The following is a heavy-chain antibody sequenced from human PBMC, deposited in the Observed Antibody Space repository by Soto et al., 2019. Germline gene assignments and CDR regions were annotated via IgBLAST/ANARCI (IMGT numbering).Heavy chain of an antibody. CDR2: INPNSGGT. V-gene: IGHV1-2*02. CDR3: ARLRLDIVVVVAGGMDV. CDR1: GYTFTGYY. Sequence: SGKVSCNASGYTFTGYYMLRVRQAPVQGLEWMGWINPNSGGTNYAQKFQGRVTMTRDTSISTAYMELSRLRSDDTAVYYCARLRLDIVVVVAGGMDVWGQGSTVTVSS. J-gene: IGHJ6*02. D-gene: IGHD2-15*01.